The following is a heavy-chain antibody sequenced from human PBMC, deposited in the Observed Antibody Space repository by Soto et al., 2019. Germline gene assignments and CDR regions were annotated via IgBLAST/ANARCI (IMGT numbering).Heavy chain of an antibody. D-gene: IGHD3-22*01. CDR3: ARDPHYYAGGGRYYFDY. V-gene: IGHV1-2*02. Sequence: QVQVVQSGAEVKKPGASVKVSCKASGYTFTNYYMHWVRQAPGQGLEWMGWINPKSGGTNYAQNFQGRATMTRDTSISTVYMELTRLTSDDTAVYYCARDPHYYAGGGRYYFDYWGQGTLVTVSS. J-gene: IGHJ4*02. CDR2: INPKSGGT. CDR1: GYTFTNYY.